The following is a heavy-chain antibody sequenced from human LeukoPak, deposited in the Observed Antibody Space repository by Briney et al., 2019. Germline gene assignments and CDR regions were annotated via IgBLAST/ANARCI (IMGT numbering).Heavy chain of an antibody. CDR3: ARDGRPVVRAFRFDY. CDR1: GFTFSRYT. J-gene: IGHJ4*02. Sequence: GGSLRLACAASGFTFSRYTMQWVRQAPGKGLEWVAFISYDGSNKYYADSVKGRFTISRDNSKNTLYLQMNSLRAEETAVYYCARDGRPVVRAFRFDYWGQGTLVTVS. D-gene: IGHD2-2*01. CDR2: ISYDGSNK. V-gene: IGHV3-30*01.